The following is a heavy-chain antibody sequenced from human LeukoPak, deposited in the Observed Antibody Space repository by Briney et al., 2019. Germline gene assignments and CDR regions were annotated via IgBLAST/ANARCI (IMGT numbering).Heavy chain of an antibody. Sequence: SETLSLTCTVSGGSISSYYWSWIRQPPGKGLEWIGYIYYSGSTNYNPSLKSRVTISVDTSKNQLSLKLSSVTAADTAVYYCARSMVRGVIIKGTGVWFDPWGQGTLVTVSS. V-gene: IGHV4-59*08. CDR1: GGSISSYY. J-gene: IGHJ5*02. CDR3: ARSMVRGVIIKGTGVWFDP. D-gene: IGHD3-10*01. CDR2: IYYSGST.